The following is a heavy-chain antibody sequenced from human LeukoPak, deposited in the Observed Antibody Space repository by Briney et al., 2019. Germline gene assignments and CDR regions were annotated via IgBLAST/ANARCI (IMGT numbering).Heavy chain of an antibody. D-gene: IGHD3-16*01. CDR2: ISYDGSNK. V-gene: IGHV3-30*04. J-gene: IGHJ6*02. CDR1: GFTFSSYA. CDR3: ARAGGGHFFYGMDV. Sequence: GGSLRLSCAAFGFTFSSYAMHWVRQAPGKGLEWVAVISYDGSNKYYADSVKGRFTISRDTSKNTLYLQVNSLRGEDTAVYYCARAGGGHFFYGMDVWGQGTTVTVSS.